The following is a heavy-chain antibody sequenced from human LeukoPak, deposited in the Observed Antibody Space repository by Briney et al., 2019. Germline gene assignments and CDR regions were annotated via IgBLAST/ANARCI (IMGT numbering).Heavy chain of an antibody. CDR1: GFTVSSNY. D-gene: IGHD6-13*01. V-gene: IGHV3-66*01. Sequence: GGSLRLSCAASGFTVSSNYMSWVRQAPGKGLEWVSVIYSGGSTYYADSVKGGFTISRDNSKNTLYIQMNSLRAEDTAVYYCARDLIGNIAAVNYYYMDVWGKGATVTVSS. CDR3: ARDLIGNIAAVNYYYMDV. CDR2: IYSGGST. J-gene: IGHJ6*03.